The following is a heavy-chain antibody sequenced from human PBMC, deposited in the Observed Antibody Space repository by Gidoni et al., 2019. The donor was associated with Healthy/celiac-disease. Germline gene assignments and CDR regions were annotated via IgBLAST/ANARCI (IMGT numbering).Heavy chain of an antibody. CDR1: GSTYSSYC. V-gene: IGHV3-48*02. D-gene: IGHD2-8*02. Sequence: EEQLVESGGGLVQPGGSLSVSRAASGSTYSSYCMNWVRQAPGKGLEWVSYISSSSSTIYYADSVKGRFTISRDNAKNSLYLQMNSLRDEDTAVYYCARDLLAEQGYFDYWGQGTLVTVSS. CDR2: ISSSSSTI. CDR3: ARDLLAEQGYFDY. J-gene: IGHJ4*02.